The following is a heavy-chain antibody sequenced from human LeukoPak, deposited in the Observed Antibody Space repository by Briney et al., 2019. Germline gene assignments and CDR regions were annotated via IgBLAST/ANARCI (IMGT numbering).Heavy chain of an antibody. D-gene: IGHD3/OR15-3a*01. CDR2: IYYTGNT. Sequence: SETLSLTCTVSGVSISSSNSYWGWIRQPPGTGLEWIGSIYYTGNTYYNASLKSRVTISIDTSNNQISLRLISVTATDTAMYYCARQTGSGLFTLPGGQGTLVTVSS. CDR3: ARQTGSGLFTLP. CDR1: GVSISSSNSY. V-gene: IGHV4-39*01. J-gene: IGHJ4*02.